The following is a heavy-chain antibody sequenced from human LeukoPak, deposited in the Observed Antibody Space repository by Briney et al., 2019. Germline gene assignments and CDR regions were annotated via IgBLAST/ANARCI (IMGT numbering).Heavy chain of an antibody. J-gene: IGHJ4*02. V-gene: IGHV1-46*01. CDR2: IHPSGGNT. CDR3: ARDCSSTRCQGPVFDN. CDR1: GYTFTSNY. Sequence: GASVTVSCKASGYTFTSNYMHWVRQAPGQGLEWMGIIHPSGGNTNYAQTFQGRVAMTRDTSTSTVYMELSSLRSEDTAIYYCARDCSSTRCQGPVFDNWGQGTLVTVSS. D-gene: IGHD2-2*01.